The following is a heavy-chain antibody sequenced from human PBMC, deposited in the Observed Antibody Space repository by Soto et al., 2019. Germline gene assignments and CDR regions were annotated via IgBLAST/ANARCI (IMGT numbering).Heavy chain of an antibody. D-gene: IGHD3-10*01. V-gene: IGHV1-69*06. J-gene: IGHJ3*01. CDR2: TIPVFNTA. Sequence: QVQLEQSGAEVKKPGSSVKVSCKASGGTLSDHVVAWLRQAPGQGLEWMGGTIPVFNTAKYAQKFQGRVTVTAAKWTNIAYLELTSFRSDDTAFYFLARGVYGWGNYYIGLSAFDLWCPATMVIVSS. CDR3: ARGVYGWGNYYIGLSAFDL. CDR1: GGTLSDHV.